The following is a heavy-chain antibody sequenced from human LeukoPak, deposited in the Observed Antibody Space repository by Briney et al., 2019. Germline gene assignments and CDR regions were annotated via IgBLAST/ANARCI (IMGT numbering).Heavy chain of an antibody. V-gene: IGHV4-31*03. D-gene: IGHD3-10*01. Sequence: PSQTLSLTCTVSGGSISSGGYYWSWIRQHPGKGLEWIGYIYYSGSTYYNSSLKSRVTISVDTSKNQFSLKLSSVTAADTAVYYCARDLGSGSYYLFDYWGQGTLVAVSS. CDR2: IYYSGST. J-gene: IGHJ4*02. CDR3: ARDLGSGSYYLFDY. CDR1: GGSISSGGYY.